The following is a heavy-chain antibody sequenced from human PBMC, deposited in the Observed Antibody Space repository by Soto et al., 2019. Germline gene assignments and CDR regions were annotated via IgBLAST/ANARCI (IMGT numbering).Heavy chain of an antibody. J-gene: IGHJ5*02. Sequence: PSETLSLTCTVSGGSRSSYHWSWIRQSPGKGLEWIGYILKTGSTEYNPSLKSRVTISLDTSKNQFSLNVSSMTAADTAVYYCAKFQTMVRGVHRGNWFDPWGQGTQVTVSS. CDR3: AKFQTMVRGVHRGNWFDP. V-gene: IGHV4-4*08. CDR2: ILKTGST. CDR1: GGSRSSYH. D-gene: IGHD3-10*01.